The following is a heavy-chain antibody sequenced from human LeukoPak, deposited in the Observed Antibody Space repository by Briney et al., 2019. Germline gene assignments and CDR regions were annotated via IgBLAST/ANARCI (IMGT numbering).Heavy chain of an antibody. J-gene: IGHJ4*02. D-gene: IGHD6-19*01. CDR2: ISGSGGST. V-gene: IGHV3-23*01. Sequence: GGSLRLSCAASGFTLSSFAMAWVRQAPGKGLEWVSAISGSGGSTYYADSVKGRFTISRDNSKNTLYLQMNSLRAEDTAVYYCAKADIAVAVTGTYFDYWGQGTLVTVSS. CDR1: GFTLSSFA. CDR3: AKADIAVAVTGTYFDY.